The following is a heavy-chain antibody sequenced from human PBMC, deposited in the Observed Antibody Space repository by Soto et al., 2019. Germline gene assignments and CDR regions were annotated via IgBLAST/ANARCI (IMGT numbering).Heavy chain of an antibody. CDR1: AGSLRTGRYS. CDR2: IYLGGSI. J-gene: IGHJ5*02. Sequence: ENLRLPYSGSAGSLRTGRYSLSWIRQEPGKGLEWIGYIYLGGSINYNPSLKSRVIISVDTAKNQFSLSLSSVTAADTAVYYCTGAYYDIDGYILDPSGQGTSVTVSS. V-gene: IGHV4-61*01. D-gene: IGHD3-22*01. CDR3: TGAYYDIDGYILDP.